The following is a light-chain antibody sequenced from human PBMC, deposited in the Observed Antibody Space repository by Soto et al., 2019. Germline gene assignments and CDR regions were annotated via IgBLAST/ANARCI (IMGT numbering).Light chain of an antibody. CDR2: EDS. Sequence: QSALTQPASVSGSTGQSITISCTGTNSDVGGYNYVSWYQQHPGKAPELMIYEDSHRPSGVSNRFSGSKSDNTASLTISGLQAEDEAYYYCSSYTSISTLYVFGTGTKLTVL. V-gene: IGLV2-14*01. J-gene: IGLJ1*01. CDR3: SSYTSISTLYV. CDR1: NSDVGGYNY.